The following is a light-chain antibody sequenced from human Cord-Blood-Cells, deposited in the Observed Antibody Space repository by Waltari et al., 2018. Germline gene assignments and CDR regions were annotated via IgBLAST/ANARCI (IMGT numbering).Light chain of an antibody. V-gene: IGKV3-15*01. CDR3: QQYNNWPRT. J-gene: IGKJ1*01. Sequence: EIVMTQSPATLSVSPGERATLSCRASQSVSSNLAWYQQKPGQAPRLLIYGASTRATGIPARFIGSGSGTEFTLTISSLQSEDFAVYYCQQYNNWPRTFCQGTKVEI. CDR1: QSVSSN. CDR2: GAS.